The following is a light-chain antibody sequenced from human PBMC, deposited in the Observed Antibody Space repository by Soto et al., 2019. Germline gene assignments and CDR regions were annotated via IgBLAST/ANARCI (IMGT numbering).Light chain of an antibody. Sequence: QSVLTQPPSASASLGASVTLTCTLSSGYSNYKVDWYQQRPGKGPRFVMRVGTGGIVGSKGDGIPERFSVLGSGLNRYLTIKNIQEEDESDYHCGADHGSGSNVVFGGGTKLTVL. CDR2: VGTGGIVG. CDR1: SGYSNYK. V-gene: IGLV9-49*01. J-gene: IGLJ2*01. CDR3: GADHGSGSNVV.